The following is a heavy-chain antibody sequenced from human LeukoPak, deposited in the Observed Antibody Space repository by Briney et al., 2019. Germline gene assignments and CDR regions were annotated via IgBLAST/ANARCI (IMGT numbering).Heavy chain of an antibody. V-gene: IGHV3-23*01. CDR3: ARDSDFYDSLTFYGMDV. J-gene: IGHJ6*02. CDR2: IRATSGIT. CDR1: GFSFTDYA. D-gene: IGHD3-3*01. Sequence: GGSLRLSCAASGFSFTDYAMSWVRQAPGKGLEWVSDIRATSGITYCADSVKGRFTISRDNSKKMLYLQMNSLRADDTALYYCARDSDFYDSLTFYGMDVWGQGTTVIVSS.